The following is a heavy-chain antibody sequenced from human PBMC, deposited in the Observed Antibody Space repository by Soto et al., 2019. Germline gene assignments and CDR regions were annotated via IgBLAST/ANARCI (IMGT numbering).Heavy chain of an antibody. CDR3: ARADILTGPHVVTDV. V-gene: IGHV3-74*01. CDR2: INSDGSST. CDR1: GFTFSSYW. D-gene: IGHD3-9*01. Sequence: PGGSLRLSCAVSGFTFSSYWMHWVRQAPGKGLVWVSRINSDGSSTSYADSVKGRFTISRDNAKNTLYLQMNSLRAEDTAVYYCARADILTGPHVVTDVWGQGTTVTVSS. J-gene: IGHJ6*02.